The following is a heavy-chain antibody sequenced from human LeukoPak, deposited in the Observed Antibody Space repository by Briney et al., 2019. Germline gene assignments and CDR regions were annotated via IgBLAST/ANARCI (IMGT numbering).Heavy chain of an antibody. CDR3: AKRNTGYYFDY. D-gene: IGHD1-14*01. Sequence: PGGSLRLSCAASGFTFSSYSMSWVRQAPGEGLEWVSFITGGGGNTYYPDSVQGRFTISRDNSKNTLYLQMNSLRAEDTAVYYCAKRNTGYYFDYWGQGTLVTVSS. V-gene: IGHV3-23*01. CDR2: ITGGGGNT. J-gene: IGHJ4*02. CDR1: GFTFSSYS.